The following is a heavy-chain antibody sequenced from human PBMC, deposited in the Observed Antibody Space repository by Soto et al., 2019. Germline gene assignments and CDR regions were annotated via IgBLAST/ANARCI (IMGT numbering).Heavy chain of an antibody. CDR2: IIPIFGTA. CDR1: GGTFSSYA. CDR3: ARRGHSGSFYFDY. V-gene: IGHV1-69*01. D-gene: IGHD1-26*01. J-gene: IGHJ4*02. Sequence: QVQLVQSGAEVKKPGSSVKVSCKASGGTFSSYAISWVRQAPGQGLEWMGGIIPIFGTANYAQKFQGRVTMTADESTSTAYMELSSLRSEDTAVYYWARRGHSGSFYFDYWGQGTLVTVSS.